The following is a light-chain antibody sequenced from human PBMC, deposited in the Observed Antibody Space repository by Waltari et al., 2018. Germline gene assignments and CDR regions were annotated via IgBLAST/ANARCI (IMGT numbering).Light chain of an antibody. CDR1: QSVGSN. V-gene: IGKV3-11*01. CDR3: HQRGNLPLT. Sequence: EIVLTQSPATLSLSPGERATLSCRASQSVGSNLAWYQHKPGQGPRLLIYDASSRATDIPARFSGSGSGTDFTLTISSLEPEDFAVYYCHQRGNLPLTFCPGTKVDFK. J-gene: IGKJ3*01. CDR2: DAS.